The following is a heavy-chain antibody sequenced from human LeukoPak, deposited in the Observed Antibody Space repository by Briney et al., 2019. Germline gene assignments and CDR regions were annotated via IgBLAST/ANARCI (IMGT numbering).Heavy chain of an antibody. Sequence: SETLSLTCTVSGGSISSSSYYWGWIRQPPGKGLEWIGSIYYGGSTYYNPSLKSRVTISVDTSKNQFSLKLSSVTAADTAVYYCARAEGDCSSTSCYQVPFNWFDPWGQGTLVTVSS. V-gene: IGHV4-39*07. CDR1: GGSISSSSYY. J-gene: IGHJ5*02. CDR2: IYYGGST. CDR3: ARAEGDCSSTSCYQVPFNWFDP. D-gene: IGHD2-2*01.